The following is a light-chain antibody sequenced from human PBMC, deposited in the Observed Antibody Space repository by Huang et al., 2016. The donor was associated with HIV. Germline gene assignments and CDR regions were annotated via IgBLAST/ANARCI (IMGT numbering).Light chain of an antibody. CDR2: DAS. Sequence: EIVLTQFPAILSLSPGESATLSCRASQSVSNSLAWYQQKPGQAPRLLIYDASNRATGSPARFSGSGSGTDFTLTISGLEPEDSAIYYCQRRNSWAFGQGTKVEIK. J-gene: IGKJ1*01. V-gene: IGKV3-11*01. CDR1: QSVSNS. CDR3: QRRNSWA.